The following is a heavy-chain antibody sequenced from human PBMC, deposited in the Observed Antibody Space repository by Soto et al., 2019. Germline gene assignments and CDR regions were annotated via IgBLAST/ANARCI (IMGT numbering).Heavy chain of an antibody. CDR1: GGTFSSYA. CDR2: IIPIFGTA. D-gene: IGHD6-13*01. Sequence: QVQLVQSGAEVKKPGSSVKVSCKASGGTFSSYAISWVRQAPGQGLEWMGGIIPIFGTANYAQKFQGRVTITADEATSTAYMGLSSLRSEDTAVYYCARDRGNQLALSSLPYYYYGLDVWGQGTTVTVSS. V-gene: IGHV1-69*01. J-gene: IGHJ6*02. CDR3: ARDRGNQLALSSLPYYYYGLDV.